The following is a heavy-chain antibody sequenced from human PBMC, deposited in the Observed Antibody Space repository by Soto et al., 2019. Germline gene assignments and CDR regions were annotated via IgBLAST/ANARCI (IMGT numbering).Heavy chain of an antibody. D-gene: IGHD3-10*01. V-gene: IGHV3-23*01. Sequence: EVQLLESGGGVVQPGGSLRLSCAASGFTFSNYAMSWVRQAPGKGLQWVSSITDNGGDSKYADSVRGRFTISRDNSKKILYLQMSNLRAEDSAVYYCVRGSQDSYPGSRIFDFWGRGTLVTVSS. CDR3: VRGSQDSYPGSRIFDF. CDR1: GFTFSNYA. CDR2: ITDNGGDS. J-gene: IGHJ4*02.